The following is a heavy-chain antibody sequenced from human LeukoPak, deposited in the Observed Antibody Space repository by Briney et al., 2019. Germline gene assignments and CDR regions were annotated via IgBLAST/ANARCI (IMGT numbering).Heavy chain of an antibody. CDR1: GFTFSSYA. D-gene: IGHD4-17*01. CDR2: ISSDGGST. Sequence: GGSLRLSCSASGFTFSSYAMRWVRQAPGKGLEYVSAISSDGGSTYYADSVKGRFTISRDNSKNTLYLQMSSLRAEDTAVYYCVKDPRWGDYVHGDYWGQGTLVTVSS. J-gene: IGHJ4*02. V-gene: IGHV3-64D*06. CDR3: VKDPRWGDYVHGDY.